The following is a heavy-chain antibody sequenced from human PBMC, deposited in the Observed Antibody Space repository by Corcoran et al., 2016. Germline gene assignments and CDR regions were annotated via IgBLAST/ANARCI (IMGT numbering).Heavy chain of an antibody. Sequence: QVQLVQYGAEVKKPGASVKVSCKASGYTFTSYYMHWVRQAPGQGLEWMGIINPSGGSTSYAQKFQGRVTMTRDTSTSTVYMELSSLRSEDTAVYYCARAYSSSSPYYYYGMDVWGQGTTVTVSS. CDR1: GYTFTSYY. CDR3: ARAYSSSSPYYYYGMDV. CDR2: INPSGGST. D-gene: IGHD6-6*01. J-gene: IGHJ6*02. V-gene: IGHV1-46*01.